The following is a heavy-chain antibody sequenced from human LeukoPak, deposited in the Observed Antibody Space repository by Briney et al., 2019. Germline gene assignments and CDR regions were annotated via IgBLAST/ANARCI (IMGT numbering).Heavy chain of an antibody. J-gene: IGHJ4*02. Sequence: PGGSLRLSCAASGFSFNAYWMYWVRQVPEKGLVWVSRIKTDGSSTSYADSVKGRFTISRDNAKNTLYLQMNSLRAEDPAVYYCTTLYSGAMDYWGQGTLVTVSS. CDR3: TTLYSGAMDY. CDR1: GFSFNAYW. CDR2: IKTDGSST. D-gene: IGHD1-26*01. V-gene: IGHV3-74*01.